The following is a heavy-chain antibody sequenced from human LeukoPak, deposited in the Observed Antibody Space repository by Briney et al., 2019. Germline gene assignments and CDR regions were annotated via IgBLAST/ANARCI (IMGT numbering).Heavy chain of an antibody. J-gene: IGHJ4*02. CDR3: ARGGSDYYDSSGYHDY. Sequence: ASVKVSCKASGYTFTGYYMHWVRQAPGQGLEWMGWINPNSGGTNYAQKFQGRVTMTRVTSISTAYMELSRLRSDDTAVYYCARGGSDYYDSSGYHDYWGQGTLVTVSS. CDR2: INPNSGGT. CDR1: GYTFTGYY. V-gene: IGHV1-2*02. D-gene: IGHD3-22*01.